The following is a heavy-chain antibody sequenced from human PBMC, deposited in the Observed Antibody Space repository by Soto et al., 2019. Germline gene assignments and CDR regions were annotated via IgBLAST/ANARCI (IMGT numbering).Heavy chain of an antibody. CDR3: ARGGGTMVTPYFDF. J-gene: IGHJ4*02. CDR1: GGSISSSNW. V-gene: IGHV4-4*02. CDR2: IYHSGST. Sequence: SETLSLTCAVSGGSISSSNWWSWVRQPPGEGLEWIGSIYHSGSTNYNPSLKSRVTISVDTSKNQFSLKVNSVTAADTAVYYCARGGGTMVTPYFDFWGQGTLVTVSS. D-gene: IGHD4-17*01.